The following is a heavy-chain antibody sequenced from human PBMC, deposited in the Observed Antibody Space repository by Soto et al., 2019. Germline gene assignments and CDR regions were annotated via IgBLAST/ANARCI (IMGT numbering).Heavy chain of an antibody. CDR2: IILILGIA. CDR1: VGTFSSYT. V-gene: IGHV1-69*02. CDR3: ARWGRGDIVVVPAAPIDAFDI. D-gene: IGHD2-2*01. J-gene: IGHJ3*02. Sequence: ASVKVSCKASVGTFSSYTISWVRQAPGQGLEWMGRIILILGIANYAQKFQGRVTITADKSTSTAYMELSSLRSEDTAVYYCARWGRGDIVVVPAAPIDAFDIWGQGTMVTVSS.